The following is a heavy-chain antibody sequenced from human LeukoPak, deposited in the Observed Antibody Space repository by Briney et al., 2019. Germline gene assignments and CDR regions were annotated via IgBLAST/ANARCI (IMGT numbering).Heavy chain of an antibody. CDR1: GGSISSYY. CDR2: IYYSGST. J-gene: IGHJ3*02. D-gene: IGHD4-23*01. V-gene: IGHV4-59*01. CDR3: ARDEGGNSLAGAFDI. Sequence: PSETLSLTCTVSGGSISSYYWSWIRQPPGKGLEWIGYIYYSGSTNYNPSLKSRVTISVDTSKNQFSLKLTSVTAADTAVYYCARDEGGNSLAGAFDIWGQGTMVTVSS.